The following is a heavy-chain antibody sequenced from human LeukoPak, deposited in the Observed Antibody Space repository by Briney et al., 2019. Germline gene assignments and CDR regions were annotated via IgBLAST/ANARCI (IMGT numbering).Heavy chain of an antibody. Sequence: SETLSLTCTVSGGSISSYYWSWIRQPPGKGLEWIGYIYTSGSTNYNPSLKSRVTISVDTSKNQFSLKLSSVTAADTAVYYCARGQPLLMYLGAFDIWGQGTMVTVSS. J-gene: IGHJ3*02. CDR1: GGSISSYY. D-gene: IGHD2/OR15-2a*01. V-gene: IGHV4-4*09. CDR3: ARGQPLLMYLGAFDI. CDR2: IYTSGST.